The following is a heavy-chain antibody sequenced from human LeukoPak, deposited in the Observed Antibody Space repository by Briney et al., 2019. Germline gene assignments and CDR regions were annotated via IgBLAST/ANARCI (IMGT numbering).Heavy chain of an antibody. Sequence: GGSLRLSCAASGFTFSSYSMNWVRQAPGKGLEWVSSISSSSSYIYYADSVKGRFTISRDNAKNSLYLQMNSLRAEDTAVYYCAREMATIRAPYYFDYWGQGTLVTVSS. D-gene: IGHD5-24*01. CDR1: GFTFSSYS. J-gene: IGHJ4*02. CDR3: AREMATIRAPYYFDY. CDR2: ISSSSSYI. V-gene: IGHV3-21*01.